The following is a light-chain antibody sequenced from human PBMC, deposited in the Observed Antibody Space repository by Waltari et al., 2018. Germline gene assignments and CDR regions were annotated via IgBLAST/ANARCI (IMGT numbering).Light chain of an antibody. CDR3: AAWDDSLSGGV. J-gene: IGLJ3*02. CDR2: RNN. CDR1: SSNIGSNY. V-gene: IGLV1-47*01. Sequence: QSVLTQPPSASGTPGQRVTISCSGSSSNIGSNYVYWYQQLPGTAPKLLISRNNHRPSGVPDRFSGSKSGTSASLAISGLRSEDEADYYCAAWDDSLSGGVFGGGTKLTVL.